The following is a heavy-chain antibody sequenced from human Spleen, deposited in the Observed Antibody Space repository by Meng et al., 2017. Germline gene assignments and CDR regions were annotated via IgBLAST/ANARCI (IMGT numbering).Heavy chain of an antibody. D-gene: IGHD6-13*01. Sequence: QVQRVPAGAEVKKPGAAGKVSCKASGYTFPDYWLHWVRRAPGQGLEWMGRINPKSGDTHYAQRFQGRVTMTGDTSISTAYMELSGLRSDDTAMYYCARDEDISAAGKLFGDYWGQGTLVTVSS. CDR1: GYTFPDYW. V-gene: IGHV1-2*06. CDR2: INPKSGDT. CDR3: ARDEDISAAGKLFGDY. J-gene: IGHJ4*02.